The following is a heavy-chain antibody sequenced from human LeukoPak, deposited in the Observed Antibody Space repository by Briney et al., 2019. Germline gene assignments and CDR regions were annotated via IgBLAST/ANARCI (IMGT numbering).Heavy chain of an antibody. CDR1: GFTFDDYA. V-gene: IGHV3-9*01. J-gene: IGHJ4*02. CDR2: ISWNSGSI. D-gene: IGHD2-15*01. Sequence: GGSLRLSCAASGFTFDDYAMHWVRQAPGKGLEWVSGISWNSGSIGYADSVKGRFTISRDNAKNSLYLQMNSLRAEDTALYYCAKAYCSGGSCYPTAWGQGTLVTVSS. CDR3: AKAYCSGGSCYPTA.